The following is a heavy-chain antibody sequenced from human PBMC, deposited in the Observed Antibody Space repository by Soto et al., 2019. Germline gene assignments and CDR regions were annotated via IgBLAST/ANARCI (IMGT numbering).Heavy chain of an antibody. Sequence: QVQLQESGPGLVKPSQTLSLTCTVSGGSISSGGYYWSWIRQHPGKGLEWIGYIYYSGSTYYNPSLKRRVTISVDTSKNQFSLKLSSVTAADTAVYYCARDRGGIQLWSRTPAGDGMDVWGQGTTVTVSS. CDR3: ARDRGGIQLWSRTPAGDGMDV. J-gene: IGHJ6*02. CDR2: IYYSGST. CDR1: GGSISSGGYY. D-gene: IGHD5-18*01. V-gene: IGHV4-31*03.